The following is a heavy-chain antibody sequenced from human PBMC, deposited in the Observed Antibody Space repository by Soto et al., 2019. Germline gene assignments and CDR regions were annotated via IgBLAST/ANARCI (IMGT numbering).Heavy chain of an antibody. CDR1: GFTFSSYA. CDR3: AKAALGFGELAPYYGMDV. J-gene: IGHJ6*02. V-gene: IGHV3-23*01. CDR2: ISGSGGST. Sequence: PGGSLRLSCAASGFTFSSYAMSWVRQAPGKGLEWVSAISGSGGSTYYADSVKGRFTISRDNSKNTLYLQMNSLRAEDTAVYYCAKAALGFGELAPYYGMDVWGQGTTVTVSS. D-gene: IGHD3-10*01.